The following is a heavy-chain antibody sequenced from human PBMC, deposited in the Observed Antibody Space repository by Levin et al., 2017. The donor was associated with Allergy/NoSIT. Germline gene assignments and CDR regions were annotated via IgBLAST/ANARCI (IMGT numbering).Heavy chain of an antibody. CDR2: INHYANT. CDR1: GGSLRGFY. V-gene: IGHV4-34*01. D-gene: IGHD1-14*01. CDR3: ARNGSTTGAFDH. Sequence: HSQTLSLTCAVYGGSLRGFYWSWIRQTPEKGLEWIGEINHYANTNYNPSFRSRVTISLDTSNNQFSLKMISVTAADTAVYYCARNGSTTGAFDHWGQGALVTVSS. J-gene: IGHJ4*02.